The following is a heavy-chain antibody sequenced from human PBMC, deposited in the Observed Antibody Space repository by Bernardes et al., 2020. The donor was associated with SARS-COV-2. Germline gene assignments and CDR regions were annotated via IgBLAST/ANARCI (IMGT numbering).Heavy chain of an antibody. CDR1: GFSFSSYW. CDR3: ARERSLVGDY. V-gene: IGHV3-74*01. J-gene: IGHJ4*02. CDR2: INNDGSST. D-gene: IGHD2-21*01. Sequence: GGSLRLSCAASGFSFSSYWMHWFRQIPGKGPVWVSRINNDGSSTNYADSLKGRFTMSRDNAKNTVYLQMNSLTAEDTAVYYCARERSLVGDYWGQGTLVTVSS.